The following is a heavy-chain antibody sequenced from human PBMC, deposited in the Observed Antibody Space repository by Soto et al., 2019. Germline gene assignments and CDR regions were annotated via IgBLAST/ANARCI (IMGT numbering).Heavy chain of an antibody. Sequence: SETLSLTCAVSGGSISSGGYSWSWIRQPPGKGLEWIGYIYHSGSTYYNPSLKGRVAISVDRSKNQFSLKLSSVTAADTAVYYCARGGGYYYDSSGYYLDYWGQGTLVTVSS. CDR2: IYHSGST. V-gene: IGHV4-30-2*01. D-gene: IGHD3-22*01. CDR3: ARGGGYYYDSSGYYLDY. J-gene: IGHJ4*02. CDR1: GGSISSGGYS.